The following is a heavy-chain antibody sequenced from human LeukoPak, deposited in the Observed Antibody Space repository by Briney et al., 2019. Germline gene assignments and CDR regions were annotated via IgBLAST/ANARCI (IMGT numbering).Heavy chain of an antibody. D-gene: IGHD1-26*01. CDR1: GFTFSSYS. CDR3: AKGGRYGYSGSYGDY. Sequence: PGGSLRLSCTASGFTFSSYSLNWVRQAPGKGLEWVSAISGSGGSTYYADSVKGRFTISRDNSKNTLYLQMNSLRAEDTAVYYCAKGGRYGYSGSYGDYWGQGTLVTVSS. V-gene: IGHV3-23*01. CDR2: ISGSGGST. J-gene: IGHJ4*02.